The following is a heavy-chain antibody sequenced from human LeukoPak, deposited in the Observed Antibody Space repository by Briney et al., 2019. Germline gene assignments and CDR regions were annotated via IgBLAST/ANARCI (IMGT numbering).Heavy chain of an antibody. V-gene: IGHV3-30-3*01. Sequence: PGGSLRLSCAASGFTFSSYDMHWVRQAPGKGLEWVAVISHDGSNKYHADSVKGRFTISRDNSKNTLYLEMNSLRVEDTAVYYCARGFSYTLYCFDYWGQGTPVTVSS. D-gene: IGHD2-2*02. CDR1: GFTFSSYD. CDR3: ARGFSYTLYCFDY. CDR2: ISHDGSNK. J-gene: IGHJ4*02.